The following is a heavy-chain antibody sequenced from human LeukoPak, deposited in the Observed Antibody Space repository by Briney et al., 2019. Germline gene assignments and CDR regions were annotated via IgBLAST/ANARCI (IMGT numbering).Heavy chain of an antibody. Sequence: SETLSLTCTVSGGSISSYYWSWIRQPPGKGLEWIGYIYYSGSTYYNPSLKSRVTISVDTSKNQFSLKLSSVTAADTAVYYCARLGSYFDYWGQGTLVTVSS. V-gene: IGHV4-59*08. CDR2: IYYSGST. CDR1: GGSISSYY. J-gene: IGHJ4*02. CDR3: ARLGSYFDY.